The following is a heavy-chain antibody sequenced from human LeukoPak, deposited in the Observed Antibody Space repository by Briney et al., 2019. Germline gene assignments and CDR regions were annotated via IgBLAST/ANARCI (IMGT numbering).Heavy chain of an antibody. CDR1: GDSISNYC. D-gene: IGHD3/OR15-3a*01. CDR3: ARLPPVGPGLDDY. V-gene: IGHV4-59*01. Sequence: PSETLSLTCTVSGDSISNYCWSWVRQPPGKGLEWIGYIYYSGSTNYNPSLKSRVSISADTSKNQFSLKLSSVTAADTAVYYCARLPPVGPGLDDYWGQGTLVTVSS. CDR2: IYYSGST. J-gene: IGHJ4*02.